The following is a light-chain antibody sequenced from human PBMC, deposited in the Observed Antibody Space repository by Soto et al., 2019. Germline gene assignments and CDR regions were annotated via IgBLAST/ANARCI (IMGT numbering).Light chain of an antibody. J-gene: IGKJ5*01. CDR3: QQRNVWPPIT. V-gene: IGKV3-11*01. CDR1: QSIHTS. Sequence: VLTQSPATLALSPCERAALSSSAGQSIHTSLAWYQQKPGQPPRLVVYDSTLRANGVPDRFGGSRSGTEFTLTINNLEPEDFAVYYCQQRNVWPPITFGQGTRLEIK. CDR2: DST.